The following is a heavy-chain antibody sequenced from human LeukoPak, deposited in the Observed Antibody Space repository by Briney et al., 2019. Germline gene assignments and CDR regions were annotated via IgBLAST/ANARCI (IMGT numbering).Heavy chain of an antibody. CDR1: GYTFTSYG. CDR2: ISAYNGNT. D-gene: IGHD1-26*01. Sequence: ASVKVSCKASGYTFTSYGISWVRQAPGQGLEWMGWISAYNGNTNYAQKLQGRVTMTTDTSTSTAYMELRSLRSDDTAVYYCARVFGGGSYYLNYFDYWGQGTLATVSS. J-gene: IGHJ4*02. CDR3: ARVFGGGSYYLNYFDY. V-gene: IGHV1-18*01.